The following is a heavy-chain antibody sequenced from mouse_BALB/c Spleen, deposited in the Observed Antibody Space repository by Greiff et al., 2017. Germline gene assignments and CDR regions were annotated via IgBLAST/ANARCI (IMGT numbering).Heavy chain of an antibody. CDR1: GYTFTSYW. Sequence: QFQLQQSGAELAKPGASVKMSCKASGYTFTSYWMHWVKQRPGQGLEWIGYINPSTGYTEYNQKFKDKATLTADKSSSTAYMQLSSLTSEDSAVYYCAMGYDGYYVGDAMDYWGQGTSVTVSS. D-gene: IGHD2-3*01. J-gene: IGHJ4*01. CDR3: AMGYDGYYVGDAMDY. CDR2: INPSTGYT. V-gene: IGHV1-7*01.